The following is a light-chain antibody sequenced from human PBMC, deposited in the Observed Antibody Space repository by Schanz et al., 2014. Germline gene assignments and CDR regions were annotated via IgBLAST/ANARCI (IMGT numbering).Light chain of an antibody. CDR3: CSHGGRNKFWV. V-gene: IGLV2-8*01. Sequence: QSALTQPPSASGSPGQSVTISCTGTSSDVGGYNFVSWYQQHPGKAPKLMIYEVSNRPSGVSNRFSGSKSGSTASLTISGLQSEDEADYYCCSHGGRNKFWVFGGGTKLTAL. CDR2: EVS. J-gene: IGLJ3*02. CDR1: SSDVGGYNF.